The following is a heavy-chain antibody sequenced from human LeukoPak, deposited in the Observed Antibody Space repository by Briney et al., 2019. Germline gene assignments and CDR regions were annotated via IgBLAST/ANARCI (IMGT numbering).Heavy chain of an antibody. V-gene: IGHV4-34*01. J-gene: IGHJ4*02. D-gene: IGHD2/OR15-2a*01. CDR3: ARFLSMGYYFDY. CDR1: GGSFSGYY. Sequence: SETLSLTCAVDGGSFSGYYWSWIRQPPGNGLEGIGEINHRGSTNYNPSLKSRVTIAVDTSKNQFSLKLSSVTAADTAVYYCARFLSMGYYFDYWGQGTLVTVSS. CDR2: INHRGST.